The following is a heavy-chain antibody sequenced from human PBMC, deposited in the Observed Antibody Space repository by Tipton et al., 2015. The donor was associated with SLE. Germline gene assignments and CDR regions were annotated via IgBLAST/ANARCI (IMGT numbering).Heavy chain of an antibody. D-gene: IGHD3-9*01. CDR3: ASTKDYYDILTGYYHLLDY. Sequence: GLVKPSETLSLTCSVSGGSISNYYWSWIRQPAGKGLEWIGRIYTSGSTNYNPSLKSRVTISVDTSKNQFSLKLSSVTAADTAVYYCASTKDYYDILTGYYHLLDYWGQGTLVTVSS. J-gene: IGHJ4*02. CDR2: IYTSGST. V-gene: IGHV4-4*07. CDR1: GGSISNYY.